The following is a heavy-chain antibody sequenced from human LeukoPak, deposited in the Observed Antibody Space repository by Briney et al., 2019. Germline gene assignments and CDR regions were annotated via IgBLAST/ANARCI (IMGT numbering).Heavy chain of an antibody. D-gene: IGHD3-10*01. J-gene: IGHJ5*02. CDR1: GYTFTSCG. CDR2: ISAYNGNT. V-gene: IGHV1-18*04. CDR3: ARSGYGSGSYRWFDP. Sequence: ASVKVSCRASGYTFTSCGISWVRQAPGQGLEWMGWISAYNGNTNYAQKLQGRVTMTTDTSTSTAYMELRSLRSDDTAVYYCARSGYGSGSYRWFDPWGQGTLVTVSS.